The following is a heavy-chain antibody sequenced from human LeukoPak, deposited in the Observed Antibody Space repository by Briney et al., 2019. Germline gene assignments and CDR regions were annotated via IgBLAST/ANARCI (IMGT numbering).Heavy chain of an antibody. D-gene: IGHD5-12*01. CDR3: ARGEGSGDERDYYYYYMDV. Sequence: SVKVSCKASGGTFSSYAIGWVRQAPGQGLEWMGGIIPIFGTANYAQKFQGRVTITTDESTSTAYMELSSLRSEDTAVYYCARGEGSGDERDYYYYYMDVWGKGTTVTVSS. CDR1: GGTFSSYA. CDR2: IIPIFGTA. J-gene: IGHJ6*03. V-gene: IGHV1-69*05.